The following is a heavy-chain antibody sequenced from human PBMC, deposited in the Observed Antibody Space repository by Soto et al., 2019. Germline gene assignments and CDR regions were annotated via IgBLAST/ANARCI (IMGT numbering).Heavy chain of an antibody. D-gene: IGHD3-10*01. CDR1: GASITYGAYS. J-gene: IGHJ4*02. CDR2: IHHLEPT. V-gene: IGHV4-30-2*01. CDR3: AGGGGFESFGF. Sequence: QLQLHMSGSGLVKPSQTLSLPCTVSGASITYGAYSWSWIRRTPGKGLEWIGYIHHLEPTFYTPSFESRFTLSIDRTQNLLSLKLESTSSANRALYFCAGGGGFESFGFWGEGILVTVSS.